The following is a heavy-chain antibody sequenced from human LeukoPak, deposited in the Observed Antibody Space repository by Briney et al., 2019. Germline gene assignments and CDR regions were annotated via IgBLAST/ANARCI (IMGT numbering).Heavy chain of an antibody. V-gene: IGHV4-39*01. CDR1: GGSISSSSYY. CDR2: IYYSGST. CDR3: ARQGYCTNGVCYERPYYFDY. J-gene: IGHJ4*02. Sequence: SETLSLTCTVSGGSISSSSYYWGWIRQPPGKGLEWIGSIYYSGSTYYNPSLKSRVTISVDTSKNQFSLKLSSVTAADTAVYYCARQGYCTNGVCYERPYYFDYWGQGTLVTVSS. D-gene: IGHD2-8*01.